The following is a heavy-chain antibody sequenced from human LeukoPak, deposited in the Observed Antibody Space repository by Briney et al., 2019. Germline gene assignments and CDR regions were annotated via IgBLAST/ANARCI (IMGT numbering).Heavy chain of an antibody. Sequence: GGSLRLSCAASGFTFSDYYMSWIRQAPGKGLEWVSYISSSSSYTNYADSVKGRFTISRDNAKNSLYLQMNSLGAEDTAVYYCARVNSVMVRGAFDIWGQGTMVTVSS. CDR2: ISSSSSYT. J-gene: IGHJ3*02. V-gene: IGHV3-11*05. CDR3: ARVNSVMVRGAFDI. CDR1: GFTFSDYY. D-gene: IGHD3-10*01.